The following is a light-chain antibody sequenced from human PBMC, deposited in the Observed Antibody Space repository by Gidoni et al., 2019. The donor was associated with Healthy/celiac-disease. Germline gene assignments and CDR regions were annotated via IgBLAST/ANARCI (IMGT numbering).Light chain of an antibody. J-gene: IGKJ5*01. CDR2: GAS. Sequence: PATLSVSPGERATLSCRASQSVSSNLAWYQQKPGQAPRLLIYGASTRATGIPARFSGEIVMTQFTLTISSLQSEDFAVYYCQQYNNWPITFGQGTRLEIK. V-gene: IGKV3-15*01. CDR1: QSVSSN. CDR3: QQYNNWPIT.